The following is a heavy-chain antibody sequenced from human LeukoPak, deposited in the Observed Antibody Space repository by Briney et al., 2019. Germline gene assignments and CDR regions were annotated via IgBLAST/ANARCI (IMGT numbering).Heavy chain of an antibody. D-gene: IGHD6-19*01. CDR2: IKRKSNGGTI. CDR1: GFTFSNAW. V-gene: IGHV3-15*01. Sequence: GGSLRLSCAASGFTFSNAWMSWVRQAPGKGLEWVGRIKRKSNGGTIDYAAPVKGRFTISRDDSKNTLYLQMNSLKTEDTAIYYCATGVAVAGLVPFDYWGQGTLVTVSS. CDR3: ATGVAVAGLVPFDY. J-gene: IGHJ4*02.